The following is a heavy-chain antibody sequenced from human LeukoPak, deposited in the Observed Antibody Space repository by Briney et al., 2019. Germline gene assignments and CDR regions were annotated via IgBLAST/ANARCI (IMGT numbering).Heavy chain of an antibody. J-gene: IGHJ4*02. CDR1: GFTFSSYG. CDR2: IRYDGINK. CDR3: AKEGWLRFFDF. D-gene: IGHD5-12*01. Sequence: GGSLRLSCAASGFTFSSYGMHWVRQAPGKGLEWVASIRYDGINKYYADSVKGRFTISRDNSKNTLYVQMNSLRPEDTAVYYCAKEGWLRFFDFWGQGTLVTVSS. V-gene: IGHV3-30*02.